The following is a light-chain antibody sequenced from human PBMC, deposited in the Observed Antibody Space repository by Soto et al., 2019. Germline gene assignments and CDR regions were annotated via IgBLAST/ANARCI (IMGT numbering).Light chain of an antibody. V-gene: IGLV2-14*01. CDR1: SSDVGLYNH. CDR2: DVT. Sequence: LKKPASVSGSHGHSSRIICTGTSSDVGLYNHVSWYQQHPDKVPKLIIYDVTNRPSGVSDRFSGSKSGNTASLTISGLQADDEADYYCSSFTTSSTYVFGTGTKVTVL. CDR3: SSFTTSSTYV. J-gene: IGLJ1*01.